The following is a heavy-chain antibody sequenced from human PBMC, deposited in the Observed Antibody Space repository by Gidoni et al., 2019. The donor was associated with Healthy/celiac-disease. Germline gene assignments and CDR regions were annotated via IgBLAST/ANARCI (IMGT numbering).Heavy chain of an antibody. CDR2: IDYTGTP. CDR3: ARKVDCSGSSCYKAWFDP. CDR1: GGSVSSGGYS. V-gene: IGHV4-31*03. J-gene: IGHJ5*02. D-gene: IGHD2-2*02. Sequence: QVQLQESGPGLVKPSQTLSLTCTVTGGSVSSGGYSWSWIRQHPGKGLAWIGFIDYTGTPYYKASLKSRVIISLDTSQNRFSLRLSSVTAADTAVYYCARKVDCSGSSCYKAWFDPWGQGTLVTVSS.